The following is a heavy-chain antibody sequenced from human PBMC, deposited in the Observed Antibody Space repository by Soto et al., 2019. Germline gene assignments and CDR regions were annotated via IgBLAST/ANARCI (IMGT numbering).Heavy chain of an antibody. CDR3: ARGNHRWLQLWYFDL. CDR1: GGTFSSYT. Sequence: QVQLVQSGAEVKKPGSSVTVSCKASGGTFSSYTISWVRQAPGQGLEWMGGIIPIFGTGNYAQKFQGRVTITADESTSTAYRELSSLRSEDTAVYYCARGNHRWLQLWYFDLRGRGTLVTVSS. V-gene: IGHV1-69*12. CDR2: IIPIFGTG. J-gene: IGHJ2*01. D-gene: IGHD5-12*01.